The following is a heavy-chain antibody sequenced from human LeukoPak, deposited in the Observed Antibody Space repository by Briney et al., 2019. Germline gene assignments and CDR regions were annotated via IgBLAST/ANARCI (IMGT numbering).Heavy chain of an antibody. J-gene: IGHJ3*02. D-gene: IGHD3-10*01. V-gene: IGHV3-21*01. Sequence: PGGSRRLSCAASGFTFGSYRMNWVRQAPGKGLDWVSSISSSSSYIYYADSVKGRFTISRDNAKNSLYLQMNSLRAEDTAVYYCARPNMVRGVSDAFDIWGQGTMVTVSS. CDR3: ARPNMVRGVSDAFDI. CDR1: GFTFGSYR. CDR2: ISSSSSYI.